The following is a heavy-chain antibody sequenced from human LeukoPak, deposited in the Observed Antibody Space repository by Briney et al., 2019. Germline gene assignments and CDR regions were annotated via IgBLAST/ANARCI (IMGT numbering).Heavy chain of an antibody. V-gene: IGHV3-30*04. CDR1: GFTFSSYA. J-gene: IGHJ3*02. Sequence: PGGSLRLSCAASGFTFSSYAMHWVRQAPGKGLEWVAVISYDGSNKYYADSVKGRFTISRDNSKNTLYLQMNSLRAEDTAVYYCAKDHSVYGAFDIWGQGTMVTVSS. CDR2: ISYDGSNK. CDR3: AKDHSVYGAFDI. D-gene: IGHD3-10*01.